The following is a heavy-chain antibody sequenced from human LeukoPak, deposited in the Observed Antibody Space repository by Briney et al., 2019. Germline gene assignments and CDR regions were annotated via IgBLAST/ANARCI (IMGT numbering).Heavy chain of an antibody. CDR2: IYPGDSDT. J-gene: IGHJ2*01. Sequence: GESLKISFKGSGYSFTSYWIGWVRQMPGKGLEWMGIIYPGDSDTRYSPSFQGQVTISADKSISTAYLQWSSLKASDTAMYYCARRVSWTQLWEDWYFDLWGRGTLVTVSS. CDR3: ARRVSWTQLWEDWYFDL. CDR1: GYSFTSYW. D-gene: IGHD5-18*01. V-gene: IGHV5-51*01.